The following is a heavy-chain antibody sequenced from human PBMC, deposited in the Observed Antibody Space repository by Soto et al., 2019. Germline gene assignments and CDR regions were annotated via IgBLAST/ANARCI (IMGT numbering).Heavy chain of an antibody. Sequence: GGSLRLSCVASGFTFSAFGMHWVRQAPGKGLEWVAIASYGGGTKYYGDSVQGRFTISRDNSRDTLYLHMNSLREEDTAVYYCAKGRSYYYYYGVDVWGQGTTVTVSS. CDR1: GFTFSAFG. J-gene: IGHJ6*02. CDR2: ASYGGGTK. CDR3: AKGRSYYYYYGVDV. V-gene: IGHV3-30*18.